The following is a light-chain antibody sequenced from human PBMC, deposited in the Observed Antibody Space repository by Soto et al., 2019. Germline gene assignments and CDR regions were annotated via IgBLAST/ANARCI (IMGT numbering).Light chain of an antibody. Sequence: EVVLTQSPATLSLSPGERANLSCRTSQSVSRTLAWYQQKSGQAPRLLIYDASNRATGIPTRFSGSGSGTDFTLTISSLEPEDFAVYYCQQRYNWPQTFGQGTKVKSN. CDR1: QSVSRT. J-gene: IGKJ1*01. V-gene: IGKV3-11*01. CDR2: DAS. CDR3: QQRYNWPQT.